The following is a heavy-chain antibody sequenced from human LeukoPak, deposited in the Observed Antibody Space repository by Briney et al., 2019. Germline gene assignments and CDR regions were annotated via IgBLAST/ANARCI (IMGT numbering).Heavy chain of an antibody. D-gene: IGHD2-8*01. CDR3: VRRGHCTNDVCFGFDY. J-gene: IGHJ4*02. V-gene: IGHV5-51*01. CDR1: GYSFSSFW. Sequence: GESLKISCKGSGYSFSSFWIAWVRQMPGKGLEWMGIIYPGDSDTGYSPSFQGQVTISADKSISTAYLQWSSLKASDTATYYCVRRGHCTNDVCFGFDYWGQGTLVTVSS. CDR2: IYPGDSDT.